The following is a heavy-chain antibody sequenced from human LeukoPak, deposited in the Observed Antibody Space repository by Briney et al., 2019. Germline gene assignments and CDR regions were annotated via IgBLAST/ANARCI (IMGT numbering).Heavy chain of an antibody. CDR1: GGSISSGDYY. V-gene: IGHV4-61*08. CDR3: ARVWSGYSYGYNYYYYMDV. Sequence: SETLSLTCTVSGGSISSGDYYWSWIRQPPGKGLEWIGYIYYSGSTNYNPSLKSRVTISVDTSKNQFSLKLSSVTAADTAVYYCARVWSGYSYGYNYYYYMDVWGKGTTVTVSS. D-gene: IGHD5-18*01. J-gene: IGHJ6*03. CDR2: IYYSGST.